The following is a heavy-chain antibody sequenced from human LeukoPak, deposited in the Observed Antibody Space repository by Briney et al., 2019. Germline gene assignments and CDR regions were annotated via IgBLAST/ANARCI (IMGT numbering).Heavy chain of an antibody. Sequence: GGSLRLSCAASGFTFSSYAMSWVRQAPGKGPEWVSTISGSGGNTYYADSVKGRFTISRDNSKNTLWLQMNSLRAEDTALYYCAKGSLGSWYFSDYWGQGTLVTVSS. D-gene: IGHD6-13*01. CDR3: AKGSLGSWYFSDY. CDR2: ISGSGGNT. CDR1: GFTFSSYA. V-gene: IGHV3-23*01. J-gene: IGHJ4*02.